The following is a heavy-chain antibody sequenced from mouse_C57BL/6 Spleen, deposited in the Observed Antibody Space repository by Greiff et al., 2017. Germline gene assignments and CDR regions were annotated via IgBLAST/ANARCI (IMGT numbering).Heavy chain of an antibody. CDR1: GYTFTSYW. CDR2: IHPNSGST. Sequence: VQLQQPGAELVKPGASVKLSCKASGYTFTSYWMHWVKQRPGQGLEWIGMIHPNSGSTNYNEKFKSKATLTVDKSSSTVYMELSRLTSEDSAVYFCAVGNDYDGPPFAYWGQGTLVTVSA. J-gene: IGHJ3*01. V-gene: IGHV1-64*01. CDR3: AVGNDYDGPPFAY. D-gene: IGHD2-4*01.